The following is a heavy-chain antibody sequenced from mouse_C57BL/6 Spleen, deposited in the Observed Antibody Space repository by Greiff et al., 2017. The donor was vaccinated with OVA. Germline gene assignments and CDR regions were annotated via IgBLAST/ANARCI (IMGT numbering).Heavy chain of an antibody. CDR3: ARDGYYSNSAWFAY. CDR2: ISDGGSYT. Sequence: EVQLVESGGGLVKPGGSLKLSCAASGFTFSSYAMSWVRQTPEKRLEWVATISDGGSYTYYPDNVKGRFTISRDNAKNNLYLQMSHLKSEDTAMYYCARDGYYSNSAWFAYWGQGTLVTVSA. J-gene: IGHJ3*01. D-gene: IGHD2-5*01. V-gene: IGHV5-4*01. CDR1: GFTFSSYA.